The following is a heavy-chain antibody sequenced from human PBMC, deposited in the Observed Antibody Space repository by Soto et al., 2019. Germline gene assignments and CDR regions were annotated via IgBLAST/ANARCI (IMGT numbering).Heavy chain of an antibody. V-gene: IGHV3-23*01. D-gene: IGHD3-22*01. CDR3: AKYLTMNYGMDV. CDR1: GFTFIIYA. Sequence: PGGSLRPSCAASGFTFIIYAMSWVRQAPGKGLEWVSAISGAGGSTYYADSVKGRFTISRDNSKNTLYLQMNSLRAEDTAVFYCAKYLTMNYGMDVWGQGTTVTVSS. CDR2: ISGAGGST. J-gene: IGHJ6*02.